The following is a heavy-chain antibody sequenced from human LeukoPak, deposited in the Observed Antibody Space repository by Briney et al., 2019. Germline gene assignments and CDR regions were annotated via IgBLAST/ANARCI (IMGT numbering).Heavy chain of an antibody. Sequence: GASVKVSCKASGYTFTGYYMHWVRQAPGQGLEWMGRINPNSGGTNYAQKFQGRVTMTRDTSISTAYMELSRLRSDDTAVYYCARVSSIDKGFDYWGQGTLVTVSS. CDR2: INPNSGGT. V-gene: IGHV1-2*06. CDR1: GYTFTGYY. D-gene: IGHD2-2*01. CDR3: ARVSSIDKGFDY. J-gene: IGHJ4*02.